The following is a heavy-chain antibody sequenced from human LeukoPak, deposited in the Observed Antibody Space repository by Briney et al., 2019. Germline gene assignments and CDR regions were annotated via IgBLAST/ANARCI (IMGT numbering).Heavy chain of an antibody. D-gene: IGHD2-2*02. V-gene: IGHV3-23*01. J-gene: IGHJ4*02. CDR2: ISGSGGST. Sequence: GGSLRLSCAASGFTFSSYAMSWVRQAPGKGPEWVSAISGSGGSTYYADSVKGRFTISRDNSKNTLYLQMNSLRAEDTAVYYCAKDIRNSQYCSSTSCYTDYWGQGTLVTVSS. CDR3: AKDIRNSQYCSSTSCYTDY. CDR1: GFTFSSYA.